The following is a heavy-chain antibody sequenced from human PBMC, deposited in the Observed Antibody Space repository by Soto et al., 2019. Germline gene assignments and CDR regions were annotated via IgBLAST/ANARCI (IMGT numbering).Heavy chain of an antibody. J-gene: IGHJ6*02. CDR2: INAGNGNT. CDR1: GYAFTSYA. D-gene: IGHD5-12*01. V-gene: IGHV1-3*01. CDR3: AKDWATGCRYYDYGMDV. Sequence: GASVKVSCKASGYAFTSYAMHWVGHAPGQRLEWMGWINAGNGNTKYSQKFQGRVTITRDTSASTAYMELSSRRSEDTALYYCAKDWATGCRYYDYGMDVWGQGTTVTVSS.